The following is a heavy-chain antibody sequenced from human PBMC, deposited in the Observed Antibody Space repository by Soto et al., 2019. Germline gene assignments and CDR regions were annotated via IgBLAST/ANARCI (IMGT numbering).Heavy chain of an antibody. D-gene: IGHD4-17*01. V-gene: IGHV3-33*01. Sequence: QVQLVESGGGVVQPGRSLRLSCAASGFTFSSYGMHWVRQAPGKGLEWVAVIWYDGSNKYYADSVKGRFTISRDNSKNPLYLQMNSLRAEDTAVYYCARAGPYGDYVAYYYGMDVWGQGTTVTVSS. CDR2: IWYDGSNK. CDR1: GFTFSSYG. CDR3: ARAGPYGDYVAYYYGMDV. J-gene: IGHJ6*02.